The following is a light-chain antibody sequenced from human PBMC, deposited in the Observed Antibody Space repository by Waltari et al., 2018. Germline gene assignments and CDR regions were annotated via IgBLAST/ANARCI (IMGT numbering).Light chain of an antibody. CDR3: QQYFSPPYT. V-gene: IGKV1-27*01. CDR2: AAS. CDR1: QGISNY. Sequence: DIQMTQSPSSLSASVGDRVTITCRASQGISNYLAWYQQKPGKVPKVLIYAASTLQSGVPSRFSGSGSGTDFTLTISSVQADDVAVYYCQQYFSPPYTFGQGTKLEIK. J-gene: IGKJ2*01.